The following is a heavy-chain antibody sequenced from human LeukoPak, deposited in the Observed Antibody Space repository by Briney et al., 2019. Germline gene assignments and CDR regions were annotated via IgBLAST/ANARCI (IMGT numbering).Heavy chain of an antibody. V-gene: IGHV1-18*01. J-gene: IGHJ4*02. D-gene: IGHD2-8*01. CDR2: ISAYNGNT. CDR1: GYTFTSYG. CDR3: ARDEGGYTNGVCLPRNY. Sequence: GASVKVSCKASGYTFTSYGISWVRQAPGQGLEWMGWISAYNGNTNYAQKLQGRVTMTTDTSTSTAYMELRSLRSDDTAVYYCARDEGGYTNGVCLPRNYWGQGTLVTVSS.